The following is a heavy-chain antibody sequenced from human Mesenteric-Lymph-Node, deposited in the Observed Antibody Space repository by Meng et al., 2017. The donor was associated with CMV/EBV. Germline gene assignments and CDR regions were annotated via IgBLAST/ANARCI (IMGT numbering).Heavy chain of an antibody. CDR2: INHSGST. V-gene: IGHV4-34*01. J-gene: IGHJ5*02. D-gene: IGHD2-2*01. Sequence: SETLSLTCAVYGGSFSGNYWSWIRQPPGKGLEWIGEINHSGSTNYNPSLKSRVTLSVDTSKNQFSLTLTSVTAADTAVYYCARSVVPAAPLGWFDPWGQGTLVTVSS. CDR1: GGSFSGNY. CDR3: ARSVVPAAPLGWFDP.